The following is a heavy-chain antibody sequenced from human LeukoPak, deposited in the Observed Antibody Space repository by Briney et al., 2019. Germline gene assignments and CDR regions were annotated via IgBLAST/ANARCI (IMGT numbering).Heavy chain of an antibody. CDR3: AKDIADFWSGYRCFGY. V-gene: IGHV3-23*01. Sequence: GGSLRLSCAASGFTFSSYAMSWVRQAPGKGLEWVSAISGSGGSTYYADSVKGRFTISRDNSKNTLYLQMNSLRAEDTAVYYCAKDIADFWSGYRCFGYWGQGTLVTVSS. D-gene: IGHD3-3*01. CDR1: GFTFSSYA. J-gene: IGHJ4*02. CDR2: ISGSGGST.